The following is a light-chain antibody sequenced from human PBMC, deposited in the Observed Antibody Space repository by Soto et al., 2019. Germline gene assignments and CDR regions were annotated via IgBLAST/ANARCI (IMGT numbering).Light chain of an antibody. V-gene: IGLV2-23*01. CDR2: EGS. CDR1: SSDIGSYNL. Sequence: QSVLTQPASVSGSPGQSITISCTGSSSDIGSYNLVSWYQQHPGKAPKLLIYEGSKRPSGVSNRFSGSKSDNTASLTISGLQAEDETDYHCCSYAGSTTWVFGGGTQLTVL. J-gene: IGLJ7*01. CDR3: CSYAGSTTWV.